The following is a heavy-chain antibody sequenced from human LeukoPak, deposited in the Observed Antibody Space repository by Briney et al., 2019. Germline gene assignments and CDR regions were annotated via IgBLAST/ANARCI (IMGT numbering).Heavy chain of an antibody. D-gene: IGHD2-8*01. V-gene: IGHV5-51*01. CDR1: GYSFTNYW. CDR3: ARHGYCTNGVCYSNYYYYMDV. Sequence: GESLKISCKGSGYSFTNYWIGWVRQMPGKGLEWMGIIYPDDSDTRYSPSFEGQVIISVDKSISTAYLQWSSLKASDTAMYYCARHGYCTNGVCYSNYYYYMDVWGKGTTVTVSS. CDR2: IYPDDSDT. J-gene: IGHJ6*03.